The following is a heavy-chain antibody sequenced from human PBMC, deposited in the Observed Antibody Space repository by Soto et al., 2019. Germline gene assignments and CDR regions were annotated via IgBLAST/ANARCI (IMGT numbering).Heavy chain of an antibody. CDR1: GGTFSSYA. J-gene: IGHJ5*02. CDR3: ARGYSSSPRWFDP. D-gene: IGHD6-6*01. CDR2: IIPIFGTA. Sequence: SVKVSCKASGGTFSSYAISWVRQAPGQGPEWMGGIIPIFGTANYAQKFQGRVTITADESTSTAYMELSSLRSEDTAVYYCARGYSSSPRWFDPWGQGTLVTVSS. V-gene: IGHV1-69*13.